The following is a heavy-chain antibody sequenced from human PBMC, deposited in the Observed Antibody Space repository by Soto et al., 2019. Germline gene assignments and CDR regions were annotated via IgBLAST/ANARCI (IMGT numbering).Heavy chain of an antibody. CDR3: ARDLPVQLERRGTNYYYYGMDV. CDR1: GGSISSYY. D-gene: IGHD1-1*01. V-gene: IGHV4-4*07. CDR2: IYTSGST. Sequence: QVQLQESGPGLVKPSETLSLTCTVSGGSISSYYWSWIRQPAGKGLEWIGRIYTSGSTNYNPSLKSRVTMSVDTSKNQFSLKLSSVTAADTAVYYCARDLPVQLERRGTNYYYYGMDVWGQGTTVTVSS. J-gene: IGHJ6*02.